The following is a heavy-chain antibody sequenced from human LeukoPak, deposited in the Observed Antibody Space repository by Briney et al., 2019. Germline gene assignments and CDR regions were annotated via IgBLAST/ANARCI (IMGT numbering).Heavy chain of an antibody. Sequence: PSETLSLTCAVYGGSFSGYYWSWIRQPPGKGLEWIGEINHSGSTNYNPSLKSRVTISVDTSKNQFSLKLSSVTAADTAVYYCSIVVVPAATLDYFDYWGQGTLVTVSS. V-gene: IGHV4-34*01. D-gene: IGHD2-2*01. CDR2: INHSGST. J-gene: IGHJ4*02. CDR3: SIVVVPAATLDYFDY. CDR1: GGSFSGYY.